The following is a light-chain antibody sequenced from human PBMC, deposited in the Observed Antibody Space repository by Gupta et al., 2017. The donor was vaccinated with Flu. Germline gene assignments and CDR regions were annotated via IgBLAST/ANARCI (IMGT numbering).Light chain of an antibody. CDR3: QQYYSYPS. J-gene: IGKJ1*01. CDR1: QGISSY. V-gene: IGKV1-8*01. Sequence: AIRMTQSPSSFSASTGDRVTITCRASQGISSYLAWYQQKPGKAPKLLIYAASTLQSGVPSRFSGSGSGTDFTLTISCLQSEDIATYYCQQYYSYPSFGQGTKVEIK. CDR2: AAS.